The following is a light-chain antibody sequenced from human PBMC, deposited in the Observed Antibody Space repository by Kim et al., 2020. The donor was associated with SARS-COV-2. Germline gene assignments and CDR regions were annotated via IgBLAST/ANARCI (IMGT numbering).Light chain of an antibody. V-gene: IGKV4-1*01. CDR2: WAS. J-gene: IGKJ4*01. CDR1: HSLFYGFENGNY. Sequence: ATFHSKSSHSLFYGFENGNYFAWYQQKAGQPPNMIINWASIRESGVPDRFSGSGSPADFTLTISSLQAEDVALYYCQQYSGAPPTFGGGTKVDIK. CDR3: QQYSGAPPT.